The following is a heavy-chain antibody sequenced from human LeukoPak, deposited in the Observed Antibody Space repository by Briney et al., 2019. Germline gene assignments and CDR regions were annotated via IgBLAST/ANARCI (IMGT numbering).Heavy chain of an antibody. V-gene: IGHV3-53*01. CDR2: IYSGGTT. J-gene: IGHJ4*02. Sequence: GGSLRLSCAASGFTVSNNYMGWVRQAPGKGLEWVSVIYSGGTTYYADSVKGRFTISRDNSKSTLYLQMNSLKAEDTAVYYCASNWAYDYVVQSYWGQGTLVTVSS. D-gene: IGHD3-16*01. CDR3: ASNWAYDYVVQSY. CDR1: GFTVSNNY.